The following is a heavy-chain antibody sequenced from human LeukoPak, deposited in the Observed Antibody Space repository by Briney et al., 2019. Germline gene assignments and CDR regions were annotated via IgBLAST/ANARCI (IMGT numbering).Heavy chain of an antibody. V-gene: IGHV4-59*01. D-gene: IGHD3-9*01. CDR3: ARLGGSPGLSVLRYFDWVQAGDYFDY. CDR1: GGSISSYY. CDR2: IYYSGST. Sequence: SETLSLTCTVSGGSISSYYWSWIRQPPGKGLEWIGYIYYSGSTNYKPSLKSRVTISVDTSKNQFSLKLSSVTAADTAVYYCARLGGSPGLSVLRYFDWVQAGDYFDYWGQGTLVTVSS. J-gene: IGHJ4*02.